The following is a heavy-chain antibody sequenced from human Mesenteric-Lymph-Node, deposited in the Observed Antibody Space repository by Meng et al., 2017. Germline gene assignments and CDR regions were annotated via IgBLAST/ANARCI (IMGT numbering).Heavy chain of an antibody. CDR3: ARDPTGGEDHQRV. Sequence: QVQLQEAGPGLVKPSETLSLTCAVSGGSISRSDWWSWVRQPPGKGLEWIGETSHSGSTNYSPSLKSRVTISLDKSKNQFSLKLNSMTAADTAVYYCARDPTGGEDHQRVWGQGTLVTVSS. CDR2: TSHSGST. V-gene: IGHV4-4*02. D-gene: IGHD1-14*01. CDR1: GGSISRSDW. J-gene: IGHJ4*02.